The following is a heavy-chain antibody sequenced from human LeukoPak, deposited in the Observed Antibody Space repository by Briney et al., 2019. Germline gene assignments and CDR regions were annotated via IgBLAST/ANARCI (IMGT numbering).Heavy chain of an antibody. J-gene: IGHJ6*03. D-gene: IGHD3-22*01. CDR3: ARVTYYHDTSGYYDYYFYYYMDV. V-gene: IGHV4-59*01. CDR1: GGSISSYY. Sequence: SETLSLTCTVSGGSISSYYWSWIRQPPGKGLEWIGYIYYSGSTNYNPSLKSRVTISVDTSKNQFSLKLTSVTAADTAVYYCARVTYYHDTSGYYDYYFYYYMDVWGTGTTVTVS. CDR2: IYYSGST.